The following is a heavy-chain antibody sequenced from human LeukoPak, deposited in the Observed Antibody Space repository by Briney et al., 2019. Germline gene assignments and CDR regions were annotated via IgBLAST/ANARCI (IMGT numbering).Heavy chain of an antibody. D-gene: IGHD3-10*01. J-gene: IGHJ5*02. V-gene: IGHV1-69*05. CDR3: ARGGYYGSGSLMVNWFDP. CDR2: IIPIFGTA. CDR1: GGTFSSYA. Sequence: SVKVSCKASGGTFSSYAISWVRQAPGQGLEWMGRIIPIFGTANYAQKFQGRVTITTDESTSTDYMELSSLRSEDTAVYYCARGGYYGSGSLMVNWFDPWGQGTLVTVSS.